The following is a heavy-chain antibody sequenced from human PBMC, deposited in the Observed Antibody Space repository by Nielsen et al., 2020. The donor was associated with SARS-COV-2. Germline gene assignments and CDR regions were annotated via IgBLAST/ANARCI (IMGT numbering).Heavy chain of an antibody. Sequence: GESLKISCPAFGFDFSDYYMSWLRQAPGKGLEWVSWISSTDSGATVNYPDSVRGRFTISRDNAKNSLYLQMNSLKNEDTAVYYCARLSSAPWGEFDYWGQGTQVTVSS. J-gene: IGHJ4*02. CDR3: ARLSSAPWGEFDY. CDR1: GFDFSDYY. CDR2: ISSTDSGATV. V-gene: IGHV3-11*04. D-gene: IGHD1-26*01.